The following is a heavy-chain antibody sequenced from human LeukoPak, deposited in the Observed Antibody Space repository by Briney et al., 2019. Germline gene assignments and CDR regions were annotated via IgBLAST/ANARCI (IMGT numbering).Heavy chain of an antibody. J-gene: IGHJ4*02. V-gene: IGHV4-34*01. CDR3: AINGYSSGWYGGNY. CDR2: INHSGST. CDR1: GRSFSGYY. Sequence: SETLSLTCAVYGRSFSGYYWSWLRQPPGKGLEWIGEINHSGSTNYNPSLNSRVTISVDTSKNQFSLKLSSVTDADTAVYYCAINGYSSGWYGGNYWGQGTLVTVSS. D-gene: IGHD6-19*01.